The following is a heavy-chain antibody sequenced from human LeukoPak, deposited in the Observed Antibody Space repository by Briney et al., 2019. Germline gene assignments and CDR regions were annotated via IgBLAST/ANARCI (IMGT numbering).Heavy chain of an antibody. CDR2: IHTNTGNP. CDR3: ARWLSGGTPYDPKTRLFDH. D-gene: IGHD2-15*01. CDR1: GCTFSNNA. V-gene: IGHV7-4-1*02. J-gene: IGHJ4*02. Sequence: GASMKVSCKGSGCTFSNNAISWVRQAPGQGLEWMGWIHTNTGNPTYAQGFTGRFVFSLDTSVSTAYLQINSLKAEDTAVYYCARWLSGGTPYDPKTRLFDHWGQGTLVTVSS.